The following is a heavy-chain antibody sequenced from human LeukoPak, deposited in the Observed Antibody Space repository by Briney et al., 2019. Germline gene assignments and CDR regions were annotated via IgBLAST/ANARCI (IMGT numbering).Heavy chain of an antibody. D-gene: IGHD3-22*01. V-gene: IGHV3-66*01. Sequence: GGSLRLSCAASGFTVSSNYMSWVRQAPGKGLEWISVIYSGGNTYYADSVQGRFTMSRENPENTLYLQMNSLRAEDTAVYYCARAHDRGYYYGFDYWGQGTLVTVSS. CDR3: ARAHDRGYYYGFDY. CDR2: IYSGGNT. J-gene: IGHJ4*02. CDR1: GFTVSSNY.